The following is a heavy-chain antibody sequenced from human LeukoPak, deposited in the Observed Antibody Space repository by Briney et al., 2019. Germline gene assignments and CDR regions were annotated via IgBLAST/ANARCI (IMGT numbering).Heavy chain of an antibody. CDR2: ISSNGDST. V-gene: IGHV3-64D*06. CDR3: VKDRWIDY. J-gene: IGHJ4*02. D-gene: IGHD5-24*01. Sequence: GGSLRLSCSVSGFTFSSYAMHWVRQAPGKGLQYVSSISSNGDSTYYAASAKGRFTISRDNSKSTLYLQMSSLRAEDTAVYYCVKDRWIDYWGQGALVTVSS. CDR1: GFTFSSYA.